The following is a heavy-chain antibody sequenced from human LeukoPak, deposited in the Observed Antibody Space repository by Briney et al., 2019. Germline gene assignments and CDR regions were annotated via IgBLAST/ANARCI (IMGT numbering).Heavy chain of an antibody. J-gene: IGHJ4*02. CDR3: ARGFYYDSSGYLVLYFDY. CDR2: IYHSGST. V-gene: IGHV4-30-2*01. CDR1: SGSISSGGYS. Sequence: SETLSLTCAVSSGSISSGGYSWSWIRQPPGKGLEWIGYIYHSGSTYYNPSLKSRVTISVDRSKNQFSLKLSSVTAADTAVYYCARGFYYDSSGYLVLYFDYWGQGTLVTVSS. D-gene: IGHD3-22*01.